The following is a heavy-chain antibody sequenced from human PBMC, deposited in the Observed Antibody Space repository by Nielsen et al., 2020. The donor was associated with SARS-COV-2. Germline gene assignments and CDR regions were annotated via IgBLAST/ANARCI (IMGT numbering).Heavy chain of an antibody. D-gene: IGHD3-22*01. Sequence: GGSLRLSCAASGFTFSSYWMSWVRQAPGKGLEWVANIKQDGSEKYYVDSVKGRFTISRDNAKNSLYLQMNSLRAEDTALYYCAKDYYPFKCYFDYWGQGTLVTVSS. CDR2: IKQDGSEK. CDR1: GFTFSSYW. V-gene: IGHV3-7*03. J-gene: IGHJ4*02. CDR3: AKDYYPFKCYFDY.